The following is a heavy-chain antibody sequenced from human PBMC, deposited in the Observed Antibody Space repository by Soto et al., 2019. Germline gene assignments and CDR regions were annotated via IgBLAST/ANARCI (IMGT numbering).Heavy chain of an antibody. D-gene: IGHD3-16*02. V-gene: IGHV6-1*01. Sequence: SPTLSLSCAISGDSVSTTSAAWGWIRQSPSRGLEWLGRTYYRFLWFNHYALSVKSRISVKADTSKNQFSLHLTSVPPEDTATSYCVIVLSRRSSKWFDSWCQGILVTVSS. CDR2: TYYRFLWFN. CDR1: GDSVSTTSAA. CDR3: VIVLSRRSSKWFDS. J-gene: IGHJ5*01.